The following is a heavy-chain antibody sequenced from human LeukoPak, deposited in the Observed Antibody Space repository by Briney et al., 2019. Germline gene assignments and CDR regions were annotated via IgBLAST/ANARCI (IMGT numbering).Heavy chain of an antibody. CDR3: ARDGGYYYDSSGYYYTDY. CDR2: INPNSGGT. J-gene: IGHJ4*02. CDR1: GYTFTGYY. V-gene: IGHV1-2*02. D-gene: IGHD3-22*01. Sequence: ASVKVSCKASGYTFTGYYMHWVRQAPGQGLEGMGWINPNSGGTNYAQKFQGRVTMTRDTSISTAYMELSRLRSDDTAVYYCARDGGYYYDSSGYYYTDYWGQGTLVTVSS.